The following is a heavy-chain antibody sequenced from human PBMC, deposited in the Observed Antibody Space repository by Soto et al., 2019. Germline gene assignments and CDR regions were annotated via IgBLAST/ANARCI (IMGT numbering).Heavy chain of an antibody. D-gene: IGHD1-20*01. CDR1: GRTFSSYA. Sequence: GASVKVSCKAAGRTFSSYAISWVRQAPGQGLEWMGGIIPIFGTANYAQKFQGRVTITAAESTSTAYMELSSLRSEDTAVYYCARDGIWSAPIFFDYCCQGPLVTVAS. J-gene: IGHJ4*02. CDR2: IIPIFGTA. V-gene: IGHV1-69*13. CDR3: ARDGIWSAPIFFDY.